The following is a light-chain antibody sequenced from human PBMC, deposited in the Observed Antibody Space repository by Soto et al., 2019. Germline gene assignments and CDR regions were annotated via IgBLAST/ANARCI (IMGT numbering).Light chain of an antibody. Sequence: QSALTQPPSASGSPGQSVTISCTGTSSDVGGYNYFSWYQQHPGNAPNLMIYEVSQRPSGVAERFSGSKSANTASLTVAGHQAEDEADYCCSSYAGRTDLVFGGGTKLTVL. J-gene: IGLJ2*01. CDR2: EVS. CDR1: SSDVGGYNY. CDR3: SSYAGRTDLV. V-gene: IGLV2-8*01.